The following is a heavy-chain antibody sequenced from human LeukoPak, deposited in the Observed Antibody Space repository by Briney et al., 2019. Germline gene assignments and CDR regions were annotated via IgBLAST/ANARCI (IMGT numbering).Heavy chain of an antibody. D-gene: IGHD3-3*01. J-gene: IGHJ6*03. CDR3: ARLYDFWSGSQRDQLPYYYMDF. Sequence: GGSLRLSCAASGFTFDDYGMSWVRQAPGKGLEWVSGINWNGGSTGYVDSVKGRFTISRDNAKNSLYLQMNSLRAEDTAFYYCARLYDFWSGSQRDQLPYYYMDFWGKGTTVTVSS. V-gene: IGHV3-20*04. CDR1: GFTFDDYG. CDR2: INWNGGST.